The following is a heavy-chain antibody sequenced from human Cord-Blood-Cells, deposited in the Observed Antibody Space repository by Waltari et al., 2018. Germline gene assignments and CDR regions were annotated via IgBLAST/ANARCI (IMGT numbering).Heavy chain of an antibody. V-gene: IGHV1-69*09. D-gene: IGHD2-2*01. Sequence: QVQLVQSGAEVKKPGSSVKVSCKASGGTFSSYAISWVRPAPGQGLEWMGRIIPILGIANYAQKFQGRVTITADKSTSTAYMELSSLRSEDTAVYYCARAVVVPAAIYYYYYMDVWGKGTTVTVSS. CDR2: IIPILGIA. CDR3: ARAVVVPAAIYYYYYMDV. J-gene: IGHJ6*03. CDR1: GGTFSSYA.